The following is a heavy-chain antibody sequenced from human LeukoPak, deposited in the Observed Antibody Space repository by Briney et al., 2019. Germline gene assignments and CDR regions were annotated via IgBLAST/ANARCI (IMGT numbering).Heavy chain of an antibody. CDR2: IYHTGIT. CDR1: GGSIPKGHG. CDR3: VRCGSYCLDY. Sequence: SGTLSLTGVVPGGSIPKGHGGGWFPQPPGKGLEWIGEIYHTGITNYNPSLKSRVTVSVDNSRNQFSLNLSSVTAADTGVYYCVRCGSYCLDYWGQGTLVTVSS. D-gene: IGHD3-10*01. V-gene: IGHV4-4*02. J-gene: IGHJ4*02.